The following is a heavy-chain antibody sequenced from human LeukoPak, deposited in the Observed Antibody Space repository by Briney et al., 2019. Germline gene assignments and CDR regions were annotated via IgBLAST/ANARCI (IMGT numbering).Heavy chain of an antibody. V-gene: IGHV3-21*01. J-gene: IGHJ4*02. CDR1: GFTFSSYS. Sequence: PGGSLRLSCGASGFTFSSYSMNWVRQAPGKGLEWVSSISSGSSYIFYADSVKGRFTISRDNAKNSLYLQMNSLRTEDTAVYYCARDRIRGDYWGQGTLVIVSS. CDR3: ARDRIRGDY. CDR2: ISSGSSYI. D-gene: IGHD2/OR15-2a*01.